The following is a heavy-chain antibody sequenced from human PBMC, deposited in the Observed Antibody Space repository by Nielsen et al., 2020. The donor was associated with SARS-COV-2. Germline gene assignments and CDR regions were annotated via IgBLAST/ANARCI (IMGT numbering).Heavy chain of an antibody. CDR3: ARLYDNGDYGDGFDF. CDR1: GGSIIRSTYY. CDR2: IFYRGNT. J-gene: IGHJ3*01. Sequence: SETLSLTCTVSGGSIIRSTYYWGWIRQPPGKGLEWIGYIFYRGNTNYNPSLKSRVTISVDTSKNQFSLKVSSVTAADTAVYFCARLYDNGDYGDGFDFWGRGTSVTVSS. V-gene: IGHV4-61*05. D-gene: IGHD4-17*01.